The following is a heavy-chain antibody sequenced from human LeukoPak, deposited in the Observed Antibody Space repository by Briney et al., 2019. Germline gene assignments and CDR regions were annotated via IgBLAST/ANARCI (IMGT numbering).Heavy chain of an antibody. V-gene: IGHV1-8*03. Sequence: GSSVKVSCKASGGTFSSYAISWVRQAPGQGLEWMGWMNPNSGNTGYAQKFQGRVTITRNTSISTAYMELSSLRSEDTAVYYCARATRTYDFWSGYWDYYYYYMDVWGKGTTVTVSS. D-gene: IGHD3-3*01. CDR3: ARATRTYDFWSGYWDYYYYYMDV. CDR1: GGTFSSYA. CDR2: MNPNSGNT. J-gene: IGHJ6*03.